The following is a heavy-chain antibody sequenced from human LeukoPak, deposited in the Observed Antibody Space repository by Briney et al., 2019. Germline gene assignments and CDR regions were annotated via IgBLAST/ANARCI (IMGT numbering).Heavy chain of an antibody. V-gene: IGHV4-34*01. D-gene: IGHD3-10*01. J-gene: IGHJ4*02. CDR1: GGSFSGYY. CDR3: ARGPAMVRGRKAFDY. CDR2: INHSGST. Sequence: SETLSLTCAVYGGSFSGYYWSWIRQPPGKGLEWIGEINHSGSTNYNPSLKSRVTISVDTSKNQFSLKLSSVTAADTAVYYCARGPAMVRGRKAFDYWGQGTLVTVSS.